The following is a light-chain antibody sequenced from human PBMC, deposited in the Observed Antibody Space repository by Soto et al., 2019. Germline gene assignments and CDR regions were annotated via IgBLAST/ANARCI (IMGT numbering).Light chain of an antibody. J-gene: IGKJ1*01. CDR3: QQYYTYPWT. Sequence: AIRMTQSPSSLSASTGDRVTITCRASQGISSYLAWYQQKPGKAPEVLIHTASTLQGGVPSRFSGSGSGTDFTLTISRLQSEDFATYYCQQYYTYPWTFGQGTKVVIK. CDR2: TAS. V-gene: IGKV1-8*01. CDR1: QGISSY.